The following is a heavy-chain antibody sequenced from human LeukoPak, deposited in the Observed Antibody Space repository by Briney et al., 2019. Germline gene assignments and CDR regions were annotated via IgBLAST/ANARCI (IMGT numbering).Heavy chain of an antibody. D-gene: IGHD1-1*01. J-gene: IGHJ4*02. CDR2: IRYDGSNK. V-gene: IGHV3-30*02. CDR1: GFTFSNYG. CDR3: AKSGTYHLDY. Sequence: GGSLRLSCAASGFTFSNYGMHWVRQGPGKGLEWGAFIRYDGSNKNYADSVKGRVTISRDNSKNTLYLQMNSLKTEDTAVYYCAKSGTYHLDYWGQGTLATVSS.